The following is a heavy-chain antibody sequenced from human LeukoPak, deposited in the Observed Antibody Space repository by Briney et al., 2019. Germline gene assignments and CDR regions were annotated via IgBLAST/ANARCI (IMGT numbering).Heavy chain of an antibody. CDR3: AKIAVPVPGRYHLDV. CDR1: GFIFENYA. D-gene: IGHD2-2*01. V-gene: IGHV3-9*01. J-gene: IGHJ6*04. Sequence: PGGSLRLSCATSGFIFENYAMHWVRLPPGKGLEWVSGISYNGGVVAYMDSVKGRFTISRDNAENSLYLQMTSLKPEDTALYYCAKIAVPVPGRYHLDVWGKGTTVTVSS. CDR2: ISYNGGVV.